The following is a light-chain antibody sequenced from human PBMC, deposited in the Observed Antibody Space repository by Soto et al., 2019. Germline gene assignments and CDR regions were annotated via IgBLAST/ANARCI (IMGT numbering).Light chain of an antibody. Sequence: IVLTQYTATLSLSPCDRATLSCRASQSVSSYLAWYQQKPGQAPRLLIYDASNRATGIPARFSGSGSGTDFTLTISSLEPEDFAVYYCQQRSNWPLTFGGGTKVDIK. CDR2: DAS. V-gene: IGKV3-11*01. CDR3: QQRSNWPLT. J-gene: IGKJ4*01. CDR1: QSVSSY.